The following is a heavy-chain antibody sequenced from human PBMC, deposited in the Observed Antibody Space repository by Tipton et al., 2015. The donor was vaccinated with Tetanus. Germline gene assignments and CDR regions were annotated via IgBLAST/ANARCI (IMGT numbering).Heavy chain of an antibody. CDR3: ARRRSAVLGGSYHWYFDL. CDR1: GYNFSYYS. D-gene: IGHD2-15*01. V-gene: IGHV5-51*01. Sequence: QLVQSGPEVKKPGESLKISCQGSGYNFSYYSIGWVRHMPGIGLEWMGIVDPRDSGATYGPSFQGQVTISTDKSISTAYVQWGSLQASDTAVYYCARRRSAVLGGSYHWYFDLWGRGTLVTVSS. CDR2: VDPRDSGA. J-gene: IGHJ2*01.